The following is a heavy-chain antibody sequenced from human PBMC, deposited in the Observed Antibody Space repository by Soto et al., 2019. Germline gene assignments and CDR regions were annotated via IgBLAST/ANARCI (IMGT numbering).Heavy chain of an antibody. CDR3: ARTYYYGSWSLYYFDY. D-gene: IGHD3-10*01. J-gene: IGHJ4*02. Sequence: KTSETLSLTCTVSGGSISSYYWSWIRQPPGKGLEWIGYIYYSGSTNYNPSLKSRVTISVDTSKKQFSLKLSSVTAADTAVYYCARTYYYGSWSLYYFDYWGQGTLVTVSS. CDR2: IYYSGST. CDR1: GGSISSYY. V-gene: IGHV4-59*01.